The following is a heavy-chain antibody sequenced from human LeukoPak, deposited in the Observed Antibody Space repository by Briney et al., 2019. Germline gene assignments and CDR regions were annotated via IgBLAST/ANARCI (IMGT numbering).Heavy chain of an antibody. CDR1: GGSISSSSYY. J-gene: IGHJ4*02. CDR3: ARRTFGGVIAY. V-gene: IGHV4-39*07. D-gene: IGHD3-16*02. Sequence: KTSETLSLTCTVSGGSISSSSYYWGWIRQPPGKGLEWIGTIYYSGSTYYNPSLKSRVTISVDTSKNQFSLKLSSVTAEDTAVYSCARRTFGGVIAYWGQGTLVTVSS. CDR2: IYYSGST.